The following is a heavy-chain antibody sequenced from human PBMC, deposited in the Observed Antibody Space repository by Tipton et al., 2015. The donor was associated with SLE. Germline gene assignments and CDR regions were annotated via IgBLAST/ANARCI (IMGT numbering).Heavy chain of an antibody. V-gene: IGHV4-38-2*01. CDR3: ARVRYREAFDI. Sequence: GLVKPSETLSLTCAVSGYSISSGYYWGWIRQPPGKGLEWIGSIYHSGSTYYNPSLKSRVTISVDTSKNQFSLKLSSVTAADTAVYYCARVRYREAFDIWGQGTMVTVSS. CDR1: GYSISSGYY. CDR2: IYHSGST. D-gene: IGHD1-1*01. J-gene: IGHJ3*02.